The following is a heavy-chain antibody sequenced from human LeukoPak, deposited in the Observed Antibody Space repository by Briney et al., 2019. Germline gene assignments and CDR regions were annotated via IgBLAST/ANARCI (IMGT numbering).Heavy chain of an antibody. D-gene: IGHD1/OR15-1a*01. CDR3: ARGRPTYLNNNWFDP. Sequence: SETLSLTCTVSGDSISSGDYYWSWIRQPAGKGLEWIGRISSSGSTNYNPSLKSRVTISVDTSKNQFSLKLSSVTAADTAVYYCARGRPTYLNNNWFDPWGQGTLVTVSS. J-gene: IGHJ5*02. V-gene: IGHV4-61*02. CDR1: GDSISSGDYY. CDR2: ISSSGST.